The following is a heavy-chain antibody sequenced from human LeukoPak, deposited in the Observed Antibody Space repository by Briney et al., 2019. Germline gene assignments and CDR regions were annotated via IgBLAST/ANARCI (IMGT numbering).Heavy chain of an antibody. CDR1: GLTFNDYG. J-gene: IGHJ4*02. D-gene: IGHD6-19*01. Sequence: PGGSLRLSCAASGLTFNDYGMSWVRQAPGKGLEWVSGINWNGANTNYAGSVKGRFTISRDNARNSLYLQVNSLRAEDTAVYYCARGQAGPFEYWGQGALVAVSS. CDR2: INWNGANT. V-gene: IGHV3-20*04. CDR3: ARGQAGPFEY.